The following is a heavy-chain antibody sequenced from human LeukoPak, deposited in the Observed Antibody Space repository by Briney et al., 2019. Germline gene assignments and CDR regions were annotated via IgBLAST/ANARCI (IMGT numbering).Heavy chain of an antibody. J-gene: IGHJ4*02. V-gene: IGHV3-9*01. CDR2: ISWNSGSM. Sequence: YPGGSLRLSCAASGFTFDDYAMHWVRHAPGKGLEWVSGISWNSGSMGYADSVKGRFTISRDNAKNSLYLQMNSLRAEDTALYYCAKGAGTMVTPKFDYWGQGTLVTVSS. CDR1: GFTFDDYA. D-gene: IGHD5-18*01. CDR3: AKGAGTMVTPKFDY.